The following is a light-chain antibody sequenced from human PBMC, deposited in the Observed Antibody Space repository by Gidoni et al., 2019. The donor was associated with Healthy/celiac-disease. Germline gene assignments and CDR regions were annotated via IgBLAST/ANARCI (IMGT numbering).Light chain of an antibody. Sequence: DIQLTQSPSFLSASVGDRVTITCRASQGISSYLAWYQQKPGKAPKLLIYAASTVQSGVPSRFSGSGSGTEFTLTISSLQPEDFATYYCQQLNSYRFTFXGXTKVEIK. CDR3: QQLNSYRFT. J-gene: IGKJ4*01. CDR2: AAS. V-gene: IGKV1-9*01. CDR1: QGISSY.